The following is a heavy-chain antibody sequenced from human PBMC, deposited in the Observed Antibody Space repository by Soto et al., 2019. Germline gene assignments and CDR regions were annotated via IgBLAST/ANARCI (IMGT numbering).Heavy chain of an antibody. Sequence: LSETLSLTCTVSGGSISSGGYYWSWIRQHPGKGLEWIGSIYYSGSTYYNPSLKSRVTISVDTSKNQFSLKLSSVTAADTAVYYCVRLGEFYDSSGYYRTINWFDPWGQGTLVTVSS. J-gene: IGHJ5*02. CDR2: IYYSGST. CDR3: VRLGEFYDSSGYYRTINWFDP. D-gene: IGHD3-22*01. CDR1: GGSISSGGYY. V-gene: IGHV4-39*01.